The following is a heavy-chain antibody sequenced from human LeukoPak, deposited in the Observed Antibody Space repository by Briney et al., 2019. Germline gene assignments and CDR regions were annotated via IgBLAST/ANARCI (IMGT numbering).Heavy chain of an antibody. Sequence: PGGSLRLSCAASGFTVSNNYMTWVRQAPGKGLEWVSIIYSGGSTYYADSVKGRFTISRDHSENTLYLQMNSLRAEDTAVYYCARRSPVNWGIDYWGQGTLVTVSS. J-gene: IGHJ4*02. CDR1: GFTVSNNY. D-gene: IGHD7-27*01. CDR2: IYSGGST. V-gene: IGHV3-66*04. CDR3: ARRSPVNWGIDY.